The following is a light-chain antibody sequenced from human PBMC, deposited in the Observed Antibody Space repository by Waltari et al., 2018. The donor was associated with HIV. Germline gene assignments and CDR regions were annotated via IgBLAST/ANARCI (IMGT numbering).Light chain of an antibody. CDR3: QSGGSSGSWV. CDR2: KDT. V-gene: IGLV3-25*03. Sequence: SNELTQPPSVSVSPGQTARITCSGDALANHYTYWFQQKPGQAPVLVIYKDTERPSGIPERFFGSRSGKIVKLTISGVQAEDEADYYCQSGGSSGSWVFGGGTKLTVL. CDR1: ALANHY. J-gene: IGLJ3*02.